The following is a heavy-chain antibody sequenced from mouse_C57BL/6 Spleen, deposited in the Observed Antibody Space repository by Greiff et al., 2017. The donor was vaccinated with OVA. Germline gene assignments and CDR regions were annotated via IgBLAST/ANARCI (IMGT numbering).Heavy chain of an antibody. CDR1: GYTFTSYW. V-gene: IGHV1-69*01. D-gene: IGHD1-1*01. J-gene: IGHJ1*03. Sequence: QVQLQQPGAELVMPGASVKLSCKASGYTFTSYWMHWVKQRPGQGLEWIGEIDPSDSYTNYNQKFKGKSTLTVDKSSSTAYMQLSSLTSEDSAVYYCARCTTVVGGYFDVWGTGTTVTVSS. CDR2: IDPSDSYT. CDR3: ARCTTVVGGYFDV.